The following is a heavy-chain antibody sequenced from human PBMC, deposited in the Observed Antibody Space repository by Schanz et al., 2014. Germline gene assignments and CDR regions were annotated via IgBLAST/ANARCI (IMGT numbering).Heavy chain of an antibody. CDR1: GGDIGNYY. CDR3: AKFLYDDPS. V-gene: IGHV4-59*08. D-gene: IGHD3-3*01. J-gene: IGHJ5*02. CDR2: IHQSGGT. Sequence: QVQLQESGPGLVKPSETLSLTCSVSGGDIGNYYWSWIRQPPGKGLEWIGYIHQSGGTNYNPSLKSRVPILVDTSKTHFPLRLPSLPAADTAVYYCAKFLYDDPSWGQGTLVTVSS.